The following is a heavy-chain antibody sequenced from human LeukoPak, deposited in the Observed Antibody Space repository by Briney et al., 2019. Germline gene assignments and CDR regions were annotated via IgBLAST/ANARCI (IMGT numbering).Heavy chain of an antibody. CDR3: ARALEADY. J-gene: IGHJ4*02. CDR2: IDNGGSYT. Sequence: GGSLRLSCAASGFIFSSKWIHWVRQAPGKGLEWVSRIDNGGSYTSYADSVKGRFTISRDNAKNTLYLQMNSLRAEDTAVYYCARALEADYWGQGTLVTVSS. CDR1: GFIFSSKW. V-gene: IGHV3-74*01.